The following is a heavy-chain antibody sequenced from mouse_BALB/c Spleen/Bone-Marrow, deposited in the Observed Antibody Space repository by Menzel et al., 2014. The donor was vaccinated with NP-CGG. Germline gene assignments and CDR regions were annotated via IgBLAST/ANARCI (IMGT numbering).Heavy chain of an antibody. Sequence: QAQLQQPGPELVKPGASVRISCKASGYTFTNYYIHWVKQRPGQGLEWIGWIYPVNVHANFNEKFRGKATLTADKSSSTAYMQLSSLTSEDSAVYFCARWLLPYYAMDYWGQGTSVTVSS. J-gene: IGHJ4*01. CDR2: IYPVNVHA. CDR1: GYTFTNYY. CDR3: ARWLLPYYAMDY. V-gene: IGHV1S56*01. D-gene: IGHD2-3*01.